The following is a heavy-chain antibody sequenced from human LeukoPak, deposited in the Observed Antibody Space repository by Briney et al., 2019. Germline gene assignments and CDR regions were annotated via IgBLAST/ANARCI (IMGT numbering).Heavy chain of an antibody. D-gene: IGHD3-10*01. CDR1: GCTFSSYA. J-gene: IGHJ4*02. V-gene: IGHV3-30*04. Sequence: GGSLRLSCAASGCTFSSYAMHWVRQAPGKGLEWVAVISYDGSNKYYADSVKGRFTISRDNSKNTLYLQMNSLRAEDTAVYYCARGGGRSYYGSGSWPSSYWGQGTLVTVSS. CDR3: ARGGGRSYYGSGSWPSSY. CDR2: ISYDGSNK.